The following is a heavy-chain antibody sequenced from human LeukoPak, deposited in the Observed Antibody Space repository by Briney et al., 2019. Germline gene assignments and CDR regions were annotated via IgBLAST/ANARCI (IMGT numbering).Heavy chain of an antibody. Sequence: PSETLSLTCTVSGGSISYYYWNWIRQPAGKGLEWIGRIYTSGSTNYNPSLKSRVTMSVDTSKNQFSLKLSSVTAADTAVYYCARESNWNDPFDIWGQGTMVTVSS. CDR3: ARESNWNDPFDI. V-gene: IGHV4-4*07. CDR2: IYTSGST. D-gene: IGHD1-1*01. CDR1: GGSISYYY. J-gene: IGHJ3*02.